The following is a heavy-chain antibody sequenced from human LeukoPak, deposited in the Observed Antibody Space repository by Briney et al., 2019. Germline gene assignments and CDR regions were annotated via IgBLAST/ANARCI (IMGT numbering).Heavy chain of an antibody. CDR1: GFTVSSNS. CDR3: ARDVGIAVAGTVDY. V-gene: IGHV3-53*01. Sequence: GGSLRLSCTVSGFTVSSNSMSWVRQAPGKGLEWVSFIYTTGNTHNSDSVKGRFTISRDSSKNTLYLQMNSLRAEDTAVYYCARDVGIAVAGTVDYWGQGTLVTVSS. CDR2: IYTTGNT. D-gene: IGHD6-19*01. J-gene: IGHJ4*02.